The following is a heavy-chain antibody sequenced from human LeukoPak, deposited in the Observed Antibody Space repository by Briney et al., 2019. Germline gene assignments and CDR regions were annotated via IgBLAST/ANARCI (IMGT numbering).Heavy chain of an antibody. V-gene: IGHV3-33*06. J-gene: IGHJ4*02. Sequence: GGSLRLSCAASGFTFTTHAMDWVRQAPGKGLEWVAVIWYDGSHQYYADSVKGRFTISRDNSKNTLDLQMNSLRVEDTAEYFCAKDKDTPATAQPQRGYFESWGQGTLVTVSS. CDR2: IWYDGSHQ. D-gene: IGHD2-15*01. CDR1: GFTFTTHA. CDR3: AKDKDTPATAQPQRGYFES.